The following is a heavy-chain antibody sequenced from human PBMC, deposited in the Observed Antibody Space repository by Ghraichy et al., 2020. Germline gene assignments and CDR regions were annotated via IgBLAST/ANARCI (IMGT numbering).Heavy chain of an antibody. CDR1: GGSFSGYY. D-gene: IGHD2-15*01. V-gene: IGHV4-34*01. CDR2: INHSGGT. J-gene: IGHJ2*01. Sequence: SETLSLTCAVYGGSFSGYYWSWIRQPPGKGLEWIGEINHSGGTNYNPSLKSRVTILVDTSKNQFSLKLSSVTAADTAVYYCARARITYCSGGSCYPQGYFDLWGRGTLVTVSS. CDR3: ARARITYCSGGSCYPQGYFDL.